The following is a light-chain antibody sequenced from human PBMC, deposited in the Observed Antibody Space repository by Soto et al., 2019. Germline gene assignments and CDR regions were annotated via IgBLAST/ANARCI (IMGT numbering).Light chain of an antibody. J-gene: IGLJ1*01. V-gene: IGLV2-14*01. CDR1: SRVVGGYNY. CDR3: SSYTSSSTLV. CDR2: DVS. Sequence: QASPTSPASRAGASGQFITLFRTGTSRVVGGYNYVSWYQQHPGKAPKLMIYDVSNRPSGVSNRFSGSKSGNTASLTISGLQAEDEADYYCSSYTSSSTLVFGTGTKVTVL.